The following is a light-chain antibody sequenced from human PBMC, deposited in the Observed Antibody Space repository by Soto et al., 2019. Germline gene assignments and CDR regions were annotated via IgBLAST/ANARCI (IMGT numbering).Light chain of an antibody. CDR3: SSYTSSNVI. CDR2: DVS. Sequence: QSALTQPASVSGSPGQSITISCTGTSSDVGGYNYVSWYQQHPGKAPKLMIYDVSYRPSGVSNSFSGSKSGNTASLTISWLQAEDEADYYCSSYTSSNVIFGGGTKLTVL. J-gene: IGLJ2*01. V-gene: IGLV2-14*03. CDR1: SSDVGGYNY.